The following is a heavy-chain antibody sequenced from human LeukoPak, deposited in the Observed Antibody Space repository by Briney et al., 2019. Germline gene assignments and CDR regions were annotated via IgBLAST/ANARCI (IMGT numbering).Heavy chain of an antibody. CDR1: GLTFSNYN. J-gene: IGHJ4*02. V-gene: IGHV3-21*01. Sequence: GGAPRLSCAAPGLTFSNYNMNWVRPAPGKGLEWVSSISSSSSYIYYADSVKGRFTISRDNAKNSLYLQMNSLRAEDTAVYYCASPRLPYWGQGTLVTVSS. CDR2: ISSSSSYI. CDR3: ASPRLPY.